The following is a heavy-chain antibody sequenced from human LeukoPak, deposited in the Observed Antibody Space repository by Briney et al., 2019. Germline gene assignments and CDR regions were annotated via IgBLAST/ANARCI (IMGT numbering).Heavy chain of an antibody. CDR2: IIPIFGTA. D-gene: IGHD5-12*01. CDR1: GGTFSSYA. Sequence: ASVKVSCKASGGTFSSYAISWVRQAPGQGLEWMGGIIPIFGTANYAQKFQGRVTITTDESTSTAYMELSSLRSEDTAVYYCARAEGYDTPFFDYWGQGTLVTVSS. CDR3: ARAEGYDTPFFDY. J-gene: IGHJ4*02. V-gene: IGHV1-69*05.